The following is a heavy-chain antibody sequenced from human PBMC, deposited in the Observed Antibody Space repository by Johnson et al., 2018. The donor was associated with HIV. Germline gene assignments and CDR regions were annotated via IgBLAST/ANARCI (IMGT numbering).Heavy chain of an antibody. D-gene: IGHD3-3*01. J-gene: IGHJ3*02. V-gene: IGHV3-30*04. Sequence: VQLVESGGGVVQPGRSLRLSCAASAFAFSSYVMHWVRQAPGKGLEWVAVISYDGSNKYYADSVKGRFTISRDNSKNTMYLQMNSLRAEDTAVYYCATRGTFWSGYYDAFDIWGQGTMVTVSS. CDR2: ISYDGSNK. CDR1: AFAFSSYV. CDR3: ATRGTFWSGYYDAFDI.